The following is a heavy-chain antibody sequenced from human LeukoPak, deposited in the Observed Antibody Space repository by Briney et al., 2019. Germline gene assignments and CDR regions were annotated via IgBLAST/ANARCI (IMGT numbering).Heavy chain of an antibody. CDR2: IYYSGST. D-gene: IGHD1-26*01. CDR3: ARDHSGSYRAYNWFDP. J-gene: IGHJ5*02. CDR1: DGSISSYY. Sequence: SETLSLTCTVSDGSISSYYWSWIRQPPGKGLEWIGYIYYSGSTNCNPSLKSRVTISVDTSKNQFSLKLSSVTAADTAVYYCARDHSGSYRAYNWFDPWGQGTLVTVSS. V-gene: IGHV4-59*01.